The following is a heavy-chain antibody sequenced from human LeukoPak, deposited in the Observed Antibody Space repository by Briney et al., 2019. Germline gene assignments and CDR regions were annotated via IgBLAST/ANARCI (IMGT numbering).Heavy chain of an antibody. Sequence: PSETLSLTCTVSGGSISSYYWSWIRQPPGKGLEWIGYIYYSGSTNYNPSLKSRVTISVDTSKNQFSLKLSSVTAADTAVYYCARVSHYCGGDCPVDYWGQGTLVTVSS. CDR1: GGSISSYY. CDR3: ARVSHYCGGDCPVDY. D-gene: IGHD2-21*02. J-gene: IGHJ4*02. V-gene: IGHV4-59*01. CDR2: IYYSGST.